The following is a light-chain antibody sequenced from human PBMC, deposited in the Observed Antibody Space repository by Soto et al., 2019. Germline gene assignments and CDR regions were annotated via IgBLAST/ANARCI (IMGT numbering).Light chain of an antibody. Sequence: EIVLTQSPGTLSLSPGERATLSCMASQSVSSSYLAWYQQKPGQAPRLLIYGASSRATGITDRFSGSGSGTDFTLTISRLEPEDFAVYYCQQYGSSPQTFGQGTKVEIK. V-gene: IGKV3-20*01. J-gene: IGKJ1*01. CDR2: GAS. CDR1: QSVSSSY. CDR3: QQYGSSPQT.